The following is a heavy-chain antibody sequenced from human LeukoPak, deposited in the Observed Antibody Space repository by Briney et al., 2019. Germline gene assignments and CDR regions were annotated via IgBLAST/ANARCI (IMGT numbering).Heavy chain of an antibody. CDR1: RFTFSSYS. Sequence: GGSVRLFCAPYRFTFSSYSMMWVRQAPGKGREWVSYISVSRCTMYYADSVKGRFTISRDYAKNSLYLQMNSLRAEDTAVYYCARDDGDYAHPVDYWGQGTLVTVSS. J-gene: IGHJ4*02. D-gene: IGHD4-17*01. CDR3: ARDDGDYAHPVDY. CDR2: ISVSRCTM. V-gene: IGHV3-48*04.